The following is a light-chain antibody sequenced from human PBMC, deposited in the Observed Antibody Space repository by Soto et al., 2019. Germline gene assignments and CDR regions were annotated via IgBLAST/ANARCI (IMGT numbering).Light chain of an antibody. Sequence: DIQMPQSPSSMSAPVVDRVTITCRASQDIRDDLGLYQQKPGKAPKRLIYVASTLQTGVPLRFSGSGSGTEFTLTISSLQPEDFATYYCLQHSTYPRTFGQGTKVDIK. CDR2: VAS. CDR3: LQHSTYPRT. V-gene: IGKV1-17*01. CDR1: QDIRDD. J-gene: IGKJ1*01.